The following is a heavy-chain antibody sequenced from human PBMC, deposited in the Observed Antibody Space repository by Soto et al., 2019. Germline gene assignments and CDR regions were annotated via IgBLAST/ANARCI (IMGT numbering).Heavy chain of an antibody. CDR2: IYYSGST. CDR3: ARFGLANQNWFDP. J-gene: IGHJ5*02. D-gene: IGHD3-16*01. CDR1: GGSISSSSYY. Sequence: QLQLQESGPGLVKPSETLSLTCTVSGGSISSSSYYWGWIRQPPGKGLEWIGSIYYSGSTYYNPSLKSRVPISVDTSKNQFSLKLSSVTAADTAVYYCARFGLANQNWFDPWGQGTLVTVSS. V-gene: IGHV4-39*01.